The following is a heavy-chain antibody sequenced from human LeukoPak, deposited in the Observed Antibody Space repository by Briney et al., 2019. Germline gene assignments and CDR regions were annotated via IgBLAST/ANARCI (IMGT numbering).Heavy chain of an antibody. J-gene: IGHJ4*02. CDR2: IYYSGST. D-gene: IGHD6-19*01. V-gene: IGHV4-39*07. Sequence: KPSETLSLTCTVSGGSISSSSYYWGWIRQPPGKGLEWIGSIYYSGSTYYNPSLKSRVTISVDTSKNQFSLKLSSVTAADTAVYYCAREAHITLTRGRSQQQWLMPTVDYWGQGTLVTVSS. CDR3: AREAHITLTRGRSQQQWLMPTVDY. CDR1: GGSISSSSYY.